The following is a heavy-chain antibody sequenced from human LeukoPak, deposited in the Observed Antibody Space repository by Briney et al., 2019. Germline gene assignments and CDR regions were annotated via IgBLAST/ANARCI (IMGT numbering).Heavy chain of an antibody. Sequence: GGSLRLSCAASRFTFNTYAMSWVRQAPGKGLEWVSAISGSGGSTYYADSVKGRFTISRDNSKNTLYLQMNSLRAEDTAVYYCAKDQGYYDILTGCAFDYWGQGTLVTVSS. CDR1: RFTFNTYA. CDR3: AKDQGYYDILTGCAFDY. CDR2: ISGSGGST. V-gene: IGHV3-23*01. D-gene: IGHD3-9*01. J-gene: IGHJ4*02.